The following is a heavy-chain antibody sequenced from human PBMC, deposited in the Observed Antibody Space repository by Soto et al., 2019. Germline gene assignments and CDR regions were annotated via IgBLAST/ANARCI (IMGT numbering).Heavy chain of an antibody. CDR2: IYHSGST. CDR3: ARVLGIAARHGRVDP. J-gene: IGHJ5*02. D-gene: IGHD6-6*01. CDR1: SGSISSSNW. V-gene: IGHV4-4*02. Sequence: SEPLSLTCAVPSGSISSSNWWRCVRQPPGKGLEWIGEIYHSGSTNYNPSLKSRVTISVDTSKNQFSLKLSSVTAADTAVYYCARVLGIAARHGRVDPWGQGTLVTVSS.